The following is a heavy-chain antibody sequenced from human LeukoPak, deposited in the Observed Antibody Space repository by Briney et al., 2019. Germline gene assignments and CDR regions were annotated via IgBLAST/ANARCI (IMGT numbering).Heavy chain of an antibody. CDR2: MRSKTQNYAT. V-gene: IGHV3-73*01. Sequence: GGSLRLSCEASGFTFSNYGMNWVRQAPGKGLEWVGRMRSKTQNYATAYAASVKGRFTISRDDSKNTAFLQMNSLKTEDTAVYYCTNYDDSSDLWGYWGQGTLVTVSS. CDR3: TNYDDSSDLWGY. CDR1: GFTFSNYG. D-gene: IGHD3-22*01. J-gene: IGHJ4*02.